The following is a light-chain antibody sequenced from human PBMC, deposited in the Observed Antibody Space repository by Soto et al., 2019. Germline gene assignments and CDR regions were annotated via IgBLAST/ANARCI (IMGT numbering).Light chain of an antibody. CDR1: QDIKDW. V-gene: IGKV1D-16*01. CDR3: QQYNIYPLT. CDR2: AAS. Sequence: DVQMTQSPSSLSASVGDRVTITCRASQDIKDWLAWYQQKPAKAPKSLISAASNLQPGVPSRFNGSGSGTEFTLTITSLQPEDSATYYCQQYNIYPLTFGGGTKVEIK. J-gene: IGKJ4*01.